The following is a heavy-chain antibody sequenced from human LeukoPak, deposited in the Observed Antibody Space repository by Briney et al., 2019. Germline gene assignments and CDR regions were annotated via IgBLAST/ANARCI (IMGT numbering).Heavy chain of an antibody. D-gene: IGHD5-24*01. J-gene: IGHJ2*01. CDR2: IYYSGST. CDR1: GGSISSYY. Sequence: KPSETLSLTCTVSGGSISSYYWSWIRQPPGKGLEWIGYIYYSGSTNYNPSLKSRVTISVDTSKNQFSLKLSSVTAADTAVYYCARRRDGYNSNWYFDLWGRGTLVTVSS. CDR3: ARRRDGYNSNWYFDL. V-gene: IGHV4-59*01.